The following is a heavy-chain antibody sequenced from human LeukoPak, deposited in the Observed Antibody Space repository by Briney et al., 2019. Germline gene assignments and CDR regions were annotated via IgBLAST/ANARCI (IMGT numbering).Heavy chain of an antibody. V-gene: IGHV1-2*02. CDR3: AREGVTTTGDYYYYGMDV. CDR2: VSPDSGGT. Sequence: ASVKVSCKASGYRFTDYYVHWVRQAPGQGLEWMGRVSPDSGGTNYAQKFQGRVTMTTDTTISTAYMELSRLRSDDTAVYYCAREGVTTTGDYYYYGMDVWGQGTTVTVSS. D-gene: IGHD4-11*01. CDR1: GYRFTDYY. J-gene: IGHJ6*02.